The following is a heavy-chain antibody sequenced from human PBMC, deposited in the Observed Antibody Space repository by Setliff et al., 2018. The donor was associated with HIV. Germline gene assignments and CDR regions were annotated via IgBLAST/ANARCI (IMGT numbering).Heavy chain of an antibody. CDR3: TTGVRVFRYTSGWTPYSFFDS. D-gene: IGHD6-25*01. V-gene: IGHV1-24*01. CDR2: FDPEDGET. Sequence: ASVKVSCKVSGYSLTEFPMHWVRQAPGKGLEWMGGFDPEDGETIHAQNFQGRVTMTEDTSTDTAYLELSGLRSEDTAVYYCTTGVRVFRYTSGWTPYSFFDSWGQGTLVTV. CDR1: GYSLTEFP. J-gene: IGHJ4*02.